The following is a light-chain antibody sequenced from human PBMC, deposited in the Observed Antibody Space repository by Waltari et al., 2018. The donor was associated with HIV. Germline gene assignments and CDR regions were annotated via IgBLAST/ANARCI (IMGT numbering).Light chain of an antibody. Sequence: QSVLTQPPSASGTPGQRVTISCSGSRSNIGSNTVNWYQQLPGTAPNLLIYSNNQRPAGVPDRFSGSKSGTSASLAISGIQSEDEADYYCAAWDDSLNGPWVFGGGTKLTVL. J-gene: IGLJ3*02. CDR2: SNN. V-gene: IGLV1-44*01. CDR1: RSNIGSNT. CDR3: AAWDDSLNGPWV.